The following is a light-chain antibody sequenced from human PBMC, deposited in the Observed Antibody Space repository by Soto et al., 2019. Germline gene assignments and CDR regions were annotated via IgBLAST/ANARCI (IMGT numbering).Light chain of an antibody. CDR3: QQYGSSPWT. V-gene: IGKV3-20*01. CDR1: QSVSSSY. CDR2: GAS. J-gene: IGKJ1*01. Sequence: EIVLTQSPGTLSLSPGERATLSCRASQSVSSSYLTWYQQKPGQAPRLLIYGASSRATGIPDRFSGSGSGTAFTLTISRLEPEDFALHYCQQYGSSPWTFGHGTKVAIK.